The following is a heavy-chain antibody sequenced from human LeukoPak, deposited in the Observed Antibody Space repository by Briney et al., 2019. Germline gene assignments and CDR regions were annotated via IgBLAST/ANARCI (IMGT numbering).Heavy chain of an antibody. V-gene: IGHV4-34*01. CDR3: ARGRIVVVPAATYYYGSGTLFDY. Sequence: SETLSLTCAVYGGSFSGYYWSWIRQPPGKGLEWIGEINHSGSTNYNPSLKSRVTISVDTSKNQFSLKLSSVTAADTPVYYCARGRIVVVPAATYYYGSGTLFDYWGQGTLVTVSS. D-gene: IGHD2-2*01. CDR1: GGSFSGYY. J-gene: IGHJ4*02. CDR2: INHSGST.